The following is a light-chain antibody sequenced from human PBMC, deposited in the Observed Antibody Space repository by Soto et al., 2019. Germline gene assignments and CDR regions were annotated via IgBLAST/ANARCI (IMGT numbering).Light chain of an antibody. V-gene: IGKV3-15*01. CDR3: QQRSNWPIIT. CDR1: RSVRSN. Sequence: EIVMTQSPATLSVSPGEGATLSCKASRSVRSNLAWYQQKPGQAPRILISGASTRATGITDRFSGSGSGTEFTLTINSLQSEDFAVYYCQQRSNWPIITFGQGTRLEIK. J-gene: IGKJ5*01. CDR2: GAS.